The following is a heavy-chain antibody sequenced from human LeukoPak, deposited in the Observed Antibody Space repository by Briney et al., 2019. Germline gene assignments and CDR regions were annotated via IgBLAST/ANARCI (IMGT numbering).Heavy chain of an antibody. Sequence: SAVTVSCKASGGTFISYAISWVRQAPGQGLEWMGGIIPIFGTANYAQKFQGRVTNTAHESTSTAYMELSSLRSEDTAVYYCARGPTTTVTLDYWGQGTLVTVS. CDR2: IIPIFGTA. D-gene: IGHD4-17*01. V-gene: IGHV1-69*01. J-gene: IGHJ4*02. CDR1: GGTFISYA. CDR3: ARGPTTTVTLDY.